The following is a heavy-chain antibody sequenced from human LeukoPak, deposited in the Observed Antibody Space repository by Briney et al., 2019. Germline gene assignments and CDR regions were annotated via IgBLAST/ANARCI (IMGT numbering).Heavy chain of an antibody. CDR3: ARVERITMIVVMRY. V-gene: IGHV3-48*02. CDR2: ISSSSSTI. J-gene: IGHJ4*02. CDR1: GFTFRSYS. D-gene: IGHD3-22*01. Sequence: GGSLRLSCAASGFTFRSYSMNWVRQAPGKGLEWVSYISSSSSTIYYADSVKGRFTISRDNAKNSLYLQMNSLRDEDTAVYYCARVERITMIVVMRYWGQGTLVTVSS.